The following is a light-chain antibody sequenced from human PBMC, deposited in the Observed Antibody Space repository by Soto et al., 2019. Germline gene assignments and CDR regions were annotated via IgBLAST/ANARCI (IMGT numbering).Light chain of an antibody. Sequence: PSLSSPSESVGDRLTITSRASQSISSYLNWYQQKPGKAPKLLIYAASSFQSGVPSTLSGSGSGTDFTLTISILQPEDAATYYCPQTYSTPPTYGQGTKVDIK. J-gene: IGKJ1*01. CDR2: AAS. V-gene: IGKV1-39*01. CDR1: QSISSY. CDR3: PQTYSTPPT.